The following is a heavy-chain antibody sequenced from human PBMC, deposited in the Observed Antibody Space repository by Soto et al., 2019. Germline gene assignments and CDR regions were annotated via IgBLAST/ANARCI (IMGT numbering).Heavy chain of an antibody. D-gene: IGHD3-3*01. V-gene: IGHV3-73*01. Sequence: GGSLRLSCAASGFTFGASALQWVRQASGKGLEWLGRIGSRGETYATTYAASVKGRFTISRDDSKKTAYLQMNSLESEDTAVYYCARESRFLEWLSLNWFDPWGQGTLVTVSS. J-gene: IGHJ5*02. CDR1: GFTFGASA. CDR3: ARESRFLEWLSLNWFDP. CDR2: IGSRGETYAT.